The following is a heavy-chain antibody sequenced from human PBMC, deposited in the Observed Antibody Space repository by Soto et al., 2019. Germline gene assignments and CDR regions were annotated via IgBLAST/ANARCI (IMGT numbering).Heavy chain of an antibody. CDR1: QXTFRSYA. CDR3: ARDRTAVTRNGRPVDY. CDR2: ISYDGSNE. J-gene: IGHJ4*02. D-gene: IGHD4-17*01. Sequence: LRLSCAASQXTFRSYAMHWVRQAPGKGLEWVAVISYDGSNEDYADSVKGRFTISRDNSKNTLYLQMNSLRPEDTAVYYCARDRTAVTRNGRPVDYWGQGTLVTVSS. V-gene: IGHV3-30-3*01.